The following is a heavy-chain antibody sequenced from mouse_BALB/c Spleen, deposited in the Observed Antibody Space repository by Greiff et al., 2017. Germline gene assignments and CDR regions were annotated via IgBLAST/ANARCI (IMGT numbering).Heavy chain of an antibody. CDR1: GYTFTDYA. V-gene: IGHV1S137*01. CDR3: ARAANWDY. Sequence: VHLVESGAELVRPGVSVKISCKGSGYTFTDYAMHWVKQSHAKSLEWIGVISTYYGDASYNQKFKGKATMTVDKSSSTAYMELARLTSEDSAIYYCARAANWDYWGQGTTLTVSS. D-gene: IGHD4-1*01. J-gene: IGHJ2*01. CDR2: ISTYYGDA.